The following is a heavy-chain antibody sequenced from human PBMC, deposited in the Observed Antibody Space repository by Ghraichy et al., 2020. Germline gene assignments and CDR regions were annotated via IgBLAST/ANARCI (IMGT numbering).Heavy chain of an antibody. CDR2: IFYSGST. Sequence: SETLSLTCTVSGGSISSYYWSWIRQPPGKGLEWIGYIFYSGSTNYNPSLKSRVTISVDTSKNQFSLKLSSVTAADTAVYYCARGQSGSYIQTDYWGQGTLVTVSS. V-gene: IGHV4-59*08. J-gene: IGHJ4*02. CDR3: ARGQSGSYIQTDY. CDR1: GGSISSYY. D-gene: IGHD1-26*01.